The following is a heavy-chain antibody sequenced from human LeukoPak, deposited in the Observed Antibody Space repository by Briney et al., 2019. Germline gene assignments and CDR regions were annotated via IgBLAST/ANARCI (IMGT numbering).Heavy chain of an antibody. V-gene: IGHV1-2*02. CDR2: IHPNSGGT. CDR1: GYTFSGYF. Sequence: GASVKVSCRASGYTFSGYFMHWVRQAPGQGLEWMGWIHPNSGGTKYAQKFQGRVTMTRDTSISTIYMELSSLRSDDTAVYYCARFSGSSNFVYWGQGTLVTVPS. D-gene: IGHD1-26*01. CDR3: ARFSGSSNFVY. J-gene: IGHJ4*02.